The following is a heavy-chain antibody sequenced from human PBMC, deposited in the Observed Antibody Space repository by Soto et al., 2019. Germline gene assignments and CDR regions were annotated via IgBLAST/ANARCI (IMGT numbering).Heavy chain of an antibody. Sequence: AGGSLRLSCAASGFTFSSYAMHWVRQAPGKGLEWVAVISYDGSNKYYADSVKGRFTISRDNSKNTLYLQMDSLRAEDTAVYYCARESSGTAMALDYWGQGTLVTVSS. J-gene: IGHJ4*02. CDR1: GFTFSSYA. D-gene: IGHD5-18*01. V-gene: IGHV3-30-3*01. CDR3: ARESSGTAMALDY. CDR2: ISYDGSNK.